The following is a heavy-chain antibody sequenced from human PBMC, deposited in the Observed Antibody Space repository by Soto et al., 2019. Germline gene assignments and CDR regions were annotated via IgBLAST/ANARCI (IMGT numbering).Heavy chain of an antibody. V-gene: IGHV3-33*01. CDR1: GFSFSSYG. D-gene: IGHD3-22*01. J-gene: IGHJ4*02. CDR2: IWYDGRNK. Sequence: GGSLRLSCAASGFSFSSYGMHWVRQAPGKGLEWVAIIWYDGRNKNYADSVKGRFTISRDNSNNTLYLQMNSLRAEDTAVYYCARDLSSVSVEYWGQGALVTVSS. CDR3: ARDLSSVSVEY.